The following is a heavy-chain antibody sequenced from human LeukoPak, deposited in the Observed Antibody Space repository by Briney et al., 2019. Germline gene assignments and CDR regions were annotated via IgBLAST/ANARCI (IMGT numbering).Heavy chain of an antibody. D-gene: IGHD5-18*01. J-gene: IGHJ4*02. CDR2: ISAYNGNT. CDR3: AAGGDTAMVTGGDYFDY. Sequence: EASVTVSCTASGYTFTIYGISWVRQAPGQGLEWMGWISAYNGNTNYAQKLQGRVTMTTDTSTSTAYMELRSLRSDDTAVYYCAAGGDTAMVTGGDYFDYWGQGTLVTVSS. CDR1: GYTFTIYG. V-gene: IGHV1-18*01.